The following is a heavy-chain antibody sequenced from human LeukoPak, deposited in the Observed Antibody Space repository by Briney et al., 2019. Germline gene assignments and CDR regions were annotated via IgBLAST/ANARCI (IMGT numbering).Heavy chain of an antibody. CDR2: IYYSGST. V-gene: IGHV4-59*01. CDR3: ARWTEEFDY. D-gene: IGHD3/OR15-3a*01. CDR1: GASISSYY. Sequence: SETLSLTCTVSGASISSYYWSWIRQPPGKGLEWIGYIYYSGSTNYNPSLKSRVTISVDTSKNQFSLTLSSVTAADTAVYYCARWTEEFDYWGQGTLVTVSS. J-gene: IGHJ4*02.